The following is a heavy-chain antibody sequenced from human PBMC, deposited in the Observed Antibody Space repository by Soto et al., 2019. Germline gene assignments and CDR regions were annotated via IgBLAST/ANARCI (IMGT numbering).Heavy chain of an antibody. CDR2: ISAYNGNT. Sequence: GASVKVSCKASGYTFTSYGISWVRQAPGQGLEWMGWISAYNGNTNYAQKLQGRVTMTTDTSTSTAYMELRSLRSDDTAVYYCARVVVGYYSSTSCYDDLYWFDPWGQGTLVTVSS. V-gene: IGHV1-18*01. CDR1: GYTFTSYG. J-gene: IGHJ5*02. D-gene: IGHD2-2*01. CDR3: ARVVVGYYSSTSCYDDLYWFDP.